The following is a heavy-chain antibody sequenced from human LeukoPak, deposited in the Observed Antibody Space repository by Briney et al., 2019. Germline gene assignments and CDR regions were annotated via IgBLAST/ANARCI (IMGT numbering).Heavy chain of an antibody. Sequence: GGSLRLSCAASGFTFRSYPMHWVRQAPGKGLEWVAVISYDGSNKYYADSVKGRFTISRDNSKNTLYLQMNSLRAEDTAVYYCAKERSGIPAAANYWGQGTLVTVSS. V-gene: IGHV3-30-3*01. CDR2: ISYDGSNK. J-gene: IGHJ4*02. D-gene: IGHD6-13*01. CDR1: GFTFRSYP. CDR3: AKERSGIPAAANY.